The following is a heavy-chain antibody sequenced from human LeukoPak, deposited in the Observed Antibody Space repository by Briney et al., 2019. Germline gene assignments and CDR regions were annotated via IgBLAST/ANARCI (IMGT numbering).Heavy chain of an antibody. CDR3: AKDSEQRSYYYGSGSPLKNYFDY. D-gene: IGHD3-10*01. V-gene: IGHV3-30*18. Sequence: GRSLRLSCAASGFTFSSYGMHWVRQAPGKGLEWVAVMSYDGSNKYYADSVKGRFTISRDNSKNTLYLQMNSLRAEDTAVYYCAKDSEQRSYYYGSGSPLKNYFDYWGQGTLVTVSS. CDR2: MSYDGSNK. J-gene: IGHJ4*02. CDR1: GFTFSSYG.